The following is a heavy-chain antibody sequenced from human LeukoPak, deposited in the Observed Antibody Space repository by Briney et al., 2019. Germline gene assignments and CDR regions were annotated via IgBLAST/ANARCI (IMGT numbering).Heavy chain of an antibody. CDR1: GGSISSYY. D-gene: IGHD6-19*01. CDR3: ARDPWAGAFDI. CDR2: IYYSGST. Sequence: SETLSLTCTVSGGSISSYYWSWIRQPPGKGLEWIGYIYYSGSTNYNPSLKSRVTISVDTSKNQFSLKLSSVTAADTAVYYCARDPWAGAFDIWGQGTMVTVSS. J-gene: IGHJ3*02. V-gene: IGHV4-59*01.